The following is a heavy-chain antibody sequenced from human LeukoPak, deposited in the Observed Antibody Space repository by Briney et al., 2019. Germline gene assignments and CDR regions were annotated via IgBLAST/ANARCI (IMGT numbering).Heavy chain of an antibody. V-gene: IGHV4-34*01. J-gene: IGHJ6*03. Sequence: SEILSLTCAVYGESFSAYYWSWIRQPPGKGLEWIGEINHSGSTNYNPSLKSRVTISVDTSKNQFSLKLSSVTAADTAVYYCARQTRGYSGYEPYYYYYMDVWGKGTTVTVSS. CDR3: ARQTRGYSGYEPYYYYYMDV. CDR2: INHSGST. CDR1: GESFSAYY. D-gene: IGHD5-12*01.